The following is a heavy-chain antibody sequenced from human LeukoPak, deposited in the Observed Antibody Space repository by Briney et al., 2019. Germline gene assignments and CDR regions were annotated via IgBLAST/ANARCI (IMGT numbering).Heavy chain of an antibody. V-gene: IGHV3-9*01. Sequence: PGGSLRLSCAASGFTFDDYAMHWVRQAPGKGLEWVSGISWNSGSIGYADSVKGRFTISRDNAKNSLYLQMNSLRAEDTALYYCAIGFGELSPFDYWGQGTLVTVSS. J-gene: IGHJ4*02. D-gene: IGHD3-10*01. CDR3: AIGFGELSPFDY. CDR1: GFTFDDYA. CDR2: ISWNSGSI.